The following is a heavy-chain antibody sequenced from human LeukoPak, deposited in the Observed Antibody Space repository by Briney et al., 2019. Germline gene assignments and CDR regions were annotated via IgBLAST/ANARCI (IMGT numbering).Heavy chain of an antibody. CDR3: ARDGELGAALGGASYFWFDP. CDR2: ISGKDGHT. D-gene: IGHD6-25*01. V-gene: IGHV1-18*04. CDR1: GYTFTSYG. J-gene: IGHJ5*02. Sequence: VASVTVSFKASGYTFTSYGINWVRQAPGQGLEWMGWISGKDGHTKYAQRFQGRGTMTIDTSTSTAYMELRSLTSDDTAVYYCARDGELGAALGGASYFWFDPWGQGTLVTVSS.